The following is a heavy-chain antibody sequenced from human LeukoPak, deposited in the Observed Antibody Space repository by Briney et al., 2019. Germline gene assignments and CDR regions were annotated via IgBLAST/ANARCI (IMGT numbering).Heavy chain of an antibody. CDR2: ILFDGSNK. Sequence: GGSLRLSCAASGFTFSNYGMHWVRQAPGKGLEWVAVILFDGSNKYYADSVKGRFTISRDNSKNTLYLQMNSLRPEDTTVYYCAKDPTMTTVTTMDYWGQGTRVTVSS. J-gene: IGHJ4*02. V-gene: IGHV3-30*18. CDR3: AKDPTMTTVTTMDY. CDR1: GFTFSNYG. D-gene: IGHD4-17*01.